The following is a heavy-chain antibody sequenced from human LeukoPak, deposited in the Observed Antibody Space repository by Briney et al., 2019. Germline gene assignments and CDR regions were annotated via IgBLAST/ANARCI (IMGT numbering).Heavy chain of an antibody. Sequence: GGSLRLSCAASGFTFSSYAVSWVRQAPGKGLEWVSAISGSGGSTYYADSVKGRFTISRDNSKNTLYLQMNSLRAEDTAVYYCAKAHDYGGNSWDYCGQGTLVTVSS. CDR2: ISGSGGST. CDR3: AKAHDYGGNSWDY. J-gene: IGHJ4*02. D-gene: IGHD4-23*01. V-gene: IGHV3-23*01. CDR1: GFTFSSYA.